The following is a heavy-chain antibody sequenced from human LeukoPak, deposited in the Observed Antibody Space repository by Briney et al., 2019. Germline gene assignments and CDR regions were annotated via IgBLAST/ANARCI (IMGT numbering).Heavy chain of an antibody. D-gene: IGHD6-13*01. CDR3: ARSPSSNWYWLDP. CDR1: GGSISSYY. J-gene: IGHJ5*02. Sequence: SETLSPTCTVSGGSISSYYWSWIRQPPGKGLEWIGYMYYSGSTNFNPSLKSRVTISVDTAKKQFSLKLSSVTAADTAVYYCARSPSSNWYWLDPWGQGTLVTVSS. V-gene: IGHV4-59*08. CDR2: MYYSGST.